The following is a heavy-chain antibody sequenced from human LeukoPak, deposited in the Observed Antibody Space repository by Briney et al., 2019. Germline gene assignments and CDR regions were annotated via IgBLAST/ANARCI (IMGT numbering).Heavy chain of an antibody. CDR3: ARGGPIYDSSGYYLEVDY. J-gene: IGHJ4*02. V-gene: IGHV1-2*02. CDR2: INPNSGGT. CDR1: GYTFTGYY. D-gene: IGHD3-22*01. Sequence: ASVKVSCKASGYTFTGYYMHWVRQAPGQGLEWMGWINPNSGGTNYAQKFQGRVTTTRDTSISTAYMELSRLRSDDTAVYYCARGGPIYDSSGYYLEVDYWGQGTLVTVSS.